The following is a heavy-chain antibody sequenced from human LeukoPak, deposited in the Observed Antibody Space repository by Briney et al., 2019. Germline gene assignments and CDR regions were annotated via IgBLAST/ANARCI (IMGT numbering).Heavy chain of an antibody. Sequence: GASVKVSCKASGYTFTSYGISWVRQAPGQGLEWMGWISAYNGNTNYAQKLQGRVTMTTDTSTSTAYMELRSLRSGDTAVYYCARDRWLPHYYYYGMDVWGQGTTVTVSS. J-gene: IGHJ6*02. CDR3: ARDRWLPHYYYYGMDV. D-gene: IGHD5-12*01. V-gene: IGHV1-18*01. CDR1: GYTFTSYG. CDR2: ISAYNGNT.